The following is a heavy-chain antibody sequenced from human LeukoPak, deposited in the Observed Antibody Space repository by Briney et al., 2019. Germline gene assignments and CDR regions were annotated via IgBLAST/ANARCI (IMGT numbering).Heavy chain of an antibody. CDR3: ARDRSSSSSDYYYYYMDV. Sequence: GGSLRPSCAASGFTFSSYWMSWVRQAPGKGLEWVANIKQDGSEKYYVDSVKGRFTISRDNAKNSLYLQMNSLRAEDTAVYYCARDRSSSSSDYYYYYMDVWGKGTTVTVSS. CDR2: IKQDGSEK. J-gene: IGHJ6*03. D-gene: IGHD6-6*01. CDR1: GFTFSSYW. V-gene: IGHV3-7*01.